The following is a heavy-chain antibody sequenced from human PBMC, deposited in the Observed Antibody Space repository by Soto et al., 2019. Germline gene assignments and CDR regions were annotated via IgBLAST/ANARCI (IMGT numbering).Heavy chain of an antibody. CDR3: ARDKRSGSYYSQPGY. CDR2: ISSSRSYI. V-gene: IGHV3-21*01. D-gene: IGHD3-10*01. Sequence: GGSLRLSCAASGFTFSSYNMNWVRQAPGKGLEWVSSISSSRSYIYYADSVKGRFTISRDNAKNSLYLQMNSLRAEDTAVYYCARDKRSGSYYSQPGYWGQGTLVTVSS. J-gene: IGHJ4*02. CDR1: GFTFSSYN.